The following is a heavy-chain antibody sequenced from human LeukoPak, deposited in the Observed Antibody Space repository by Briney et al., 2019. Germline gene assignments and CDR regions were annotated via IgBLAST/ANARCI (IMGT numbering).Heavy chain of an antibody. CDR3: ARAPPVVVTAIRLDY. D-gene: IGHD2-21*02. CDR1: GYTFTIYG. Sequence: ASVKVSCKASGYTFTIYGISWVRQAPGQGLEWMGWISAYNGNTNYAQKLQGRVTMTTDTSTSTAYMELRSLRSDDTAVYYCARAPPVVVTAIRLDYWGQGTLVTVSS. J-gene: IGHJ4*02. V-gene: IGHV1-18*01. CDR2: ISAYNGNT.